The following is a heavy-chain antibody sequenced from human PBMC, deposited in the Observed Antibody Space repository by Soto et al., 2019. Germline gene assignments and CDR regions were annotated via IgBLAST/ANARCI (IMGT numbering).Heavy chain of an antibody. CDR2: ISAYNDNP. CDR3: ARESVRQQLAYYFDY. CDR1: GYTFTNYG. D-gene: IGHD6-13*01. Sequence: ASVKVSCKASGYTFTNYGISWVRQAPGQGLEWMGWISAYNDNPNYAQKLQGRVTMTTDTSTSTAYMELRSLRSDDTAVYYCARESVRQQLAYYFDYWGQGTLVTVSS. J-gene: IGHJ4*02. V-gene: IGHV1-18*01.